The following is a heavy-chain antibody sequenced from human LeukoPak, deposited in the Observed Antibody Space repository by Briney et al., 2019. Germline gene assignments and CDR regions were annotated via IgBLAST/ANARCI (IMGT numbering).Heavy chain of an antibody. J-gene: IGHJ4*02. V-gene: IGHV3-23*01. D-gene: IGHD1-26*01. CDR3: AKDQWELANYFDL. CDR1: GFTFSSYV. CDR2: ISGSGGTT. Sequence: GGSLRLSCAASGFTFSSYVMSWVRQAPGKGLEWVSVISGSGGTTFYTDSVKGRFTISRDNSKNTLYLQMNSLRAEDTAVYYCAKDQWELANYFDLWGQGTLVTVSS.